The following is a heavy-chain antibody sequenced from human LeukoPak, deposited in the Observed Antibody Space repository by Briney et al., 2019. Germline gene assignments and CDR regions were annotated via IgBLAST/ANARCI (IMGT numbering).Heavy chain of an antibody. V-gene: IGHV3-64*01. D-gene: IGHD6-19*01. CDR1: GFTFNTYA. CDR2: ISGNGVST. Sequence: PGGSLRLSCAASGFTFNTYAMHWVRQAPGKGLEYVSAISGNGVSTYYANSVKDRFTISRDNSKNTLYLQMGSLRTEDMAVYYCARAPSSGWYDYWGQGTLVTVSS. CDR3: ARAPSSGWYDY. J-gene: IGHJ4*02.